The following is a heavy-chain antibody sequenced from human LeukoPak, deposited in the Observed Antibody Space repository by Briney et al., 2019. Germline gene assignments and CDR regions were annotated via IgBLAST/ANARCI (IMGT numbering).Heavy chain of an antibody. J-gene: IGHJ4*02. CDR3: ALGGRESSYGVPIDY. CDR1: GFTFSSYS. D-gene: IGHD5-18*01. V-gene: IGHV3-21*01. CDR2: ISSSSSYI. Sequence: GGSLRLSCAASGFTFSSYSMNWVRQAPGKGLEWVSSISSSSSYIYYADSVKGRFTISRDNAKNSLYLQMNSLRAEDTAVYYCALGGRESSYGVPIDYWGQGTLVPVSS.